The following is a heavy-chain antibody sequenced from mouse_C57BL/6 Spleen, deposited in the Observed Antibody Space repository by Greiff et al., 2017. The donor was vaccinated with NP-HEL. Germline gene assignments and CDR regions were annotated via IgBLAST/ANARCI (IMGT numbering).Heavy chain of an antibody. V-gene: IGHV1-4*01. J-gene: IGHJ4*01. CDR3: ARSTVVANYAMDY. CDR1: GYTFTSYT. Sequence: VQLQQSGAELARPGASVKMSCKASGYTFTSYTMHWVKQRPGQGLEWIGYINPSSGYTKYNQKFKDKATLTADKSSSTAYMQLSSLTSEDSAVYYCARSTVVANYAMDYWGQGTSVTVSS. D-gene: IGHD1-1*01. CDR2: INPSSGYT.